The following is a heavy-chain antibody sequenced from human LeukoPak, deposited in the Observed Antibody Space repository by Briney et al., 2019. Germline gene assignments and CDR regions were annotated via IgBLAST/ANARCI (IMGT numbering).Heavy chain of an antibody. J-gene: IGHJ4*02. D-gene: IGHD1-26*01. CDR3: ARVLVIVGATRVFGSFDY. V-gene: IGHV4-61*02. CDR1: GGSISSGSYY. CDR2: IYTSGST. Sequence: SETLSLTCTVSGGSISSGSYYWSWIRQPAGKGLEWIGRIYTSGSTNYNPSLKSRVTISVDTSKNQFSLKLSSVTAADTAVYYCARVLVIVGATRVFGSFDYWGQGTLVTVSS.